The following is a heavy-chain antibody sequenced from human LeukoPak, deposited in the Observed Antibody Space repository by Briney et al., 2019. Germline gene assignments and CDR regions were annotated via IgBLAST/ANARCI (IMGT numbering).Heavy chain of an antibody. J-gene: IGHJ6*02. Sequence: SETLSLTCAVYGGSFSGYYWSWIRQPPGKGLEWIGEVNHSGSANYNPSLKSRVTISVDTSKNQFSLKLSSVTAADTAVYYCARDSLTGPDYGMDVWGQGTTVTVSS. D-gene: IGHD1-26*01. V-gene: IGHV4-34*01. CDR2: VNHSGSA. CDR1: GGSFSGYY. CDR3: ARDSLTGPDYGMDV.